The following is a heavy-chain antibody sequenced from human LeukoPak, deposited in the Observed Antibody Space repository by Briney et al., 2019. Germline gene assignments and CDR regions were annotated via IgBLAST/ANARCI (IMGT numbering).Heavy chain of an antibody. V-gene: IGHV4-39*07. CDR2: INHSGST. D-gene: IGHD3-10*01. Sequence: PSETLSLTCTVSGGSISSGGYYWSWIRQPPGKGLEWIGEINHSGSTNYNPSLKSRVTISVDTSKNQFSLKLSSVTAADTAVYYCASRGGAFDYWGQGTLVTVSS. J-gene: IGHJ4*02. CDR1: GGSISSGGYY. CDR3: ASRGGAFDY.